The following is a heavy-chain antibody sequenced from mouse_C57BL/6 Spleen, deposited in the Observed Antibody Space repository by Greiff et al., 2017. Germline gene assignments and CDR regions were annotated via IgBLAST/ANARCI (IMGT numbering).Heavy chain of an antibody. CDR1: GYTFTDYN. Sequence: VQLQQSGPELVKPGASVKMSCKASGYTFTDYNMHWVKQSHGKSLEWIGYINPNNGGTSYNQKFKGKGTLTVNKSTSTTYMELRSLTSEDSAVSYCEREGYYDVSFAYWGQGTLITVSA. D-gene: IGHD2-4*01. V-gene: IGHV1-22*01. CDR2: INPNNGGT. J-gene: IGHJ3*01. CDR3: EREGYYDVSFAY.